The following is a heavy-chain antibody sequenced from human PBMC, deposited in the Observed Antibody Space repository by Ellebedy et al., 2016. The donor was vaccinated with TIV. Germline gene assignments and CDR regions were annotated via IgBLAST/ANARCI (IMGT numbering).Heavy chain of an antibody. CDR3: ARDDQLASGSYYHAPLGY. CDR2: INPIFGTP. Sequence: AASVKVSCKASGGTFSSYAISWARQAPGQGLEWMGGINPIFGTPNHAQKVQGRVKITADESTSTAYMELSSLRSEDTAVYYCARDDQLASGSYYHAPLGYWGQGTLVTVSS. CDR1: GGTFSSYA. V-gene: IGHV1-69*13. D-gene: IGHD3-10*01. J-gene: IGHJ4*02.